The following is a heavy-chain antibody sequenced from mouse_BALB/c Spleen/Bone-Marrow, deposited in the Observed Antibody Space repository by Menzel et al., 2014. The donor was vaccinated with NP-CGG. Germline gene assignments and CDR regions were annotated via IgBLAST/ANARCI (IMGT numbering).Heavy chain of an antibody. CDR1: GFIFSSFG. D-gene: IGHD4-1*01. V-gene: IGHV5-17*02. J-gene: IGHJ2*01. CDR2: ISSGSSTI. CDR3: TRGGNWDDFDY. Sequence: VVESGGGLVQPGGSRKLSCAASGFIFSSFGMHWVRQAPEKGLEWVAYISSGSSTIFYADTVKGRFTISRDNPRXTLFLQMTSLRSEDTAMYYCTRGGNWDDFDYWGQGTTLTVSS.